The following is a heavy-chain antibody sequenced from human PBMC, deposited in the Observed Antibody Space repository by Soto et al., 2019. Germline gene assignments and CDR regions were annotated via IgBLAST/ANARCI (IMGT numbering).Heavy chain of an antibody. CDR3: ARGNHRWLQLWYFDL. Sequence: QVQLVQSGAEVKKPGSSVKVSCKASGGTFSNYPISWVRQAPGQGLEWMGGIIPIFGTVNYAQKFQGRVTITADESTSTAKMELSSLRSEDTAVYYCARGNHRWLQLWYFDLWGRGTLVTVSS. J-gene: IGHJ2*01. V-gene: IGHV1-69*12. D-gene: IGHD5-12*01. CDR2: IIPIFGTV. CDR1: GGTFSNYP.